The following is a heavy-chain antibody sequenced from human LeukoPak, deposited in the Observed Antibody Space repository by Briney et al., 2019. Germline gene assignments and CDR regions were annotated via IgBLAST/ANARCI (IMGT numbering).Heavy chain of an antibody. D-gene: IGHD3-10*01. J-gene: IGHJ5*02. CDR3: ARGRLGTWFGELKA. CDR2: IKPDSGDT. Sequence: ASVKVSCKASGYILTGYYMHWVRQAPGQGLEWMGWIKPDSGDTNYTQKFQGRVTMTRDTSITTVYMELSRLRSDDTAVYYCARGRLGTWFGELKAWGQGTLVTVSS. CDR1: GYILTGYY. V-gene: IGHV1-2*02.